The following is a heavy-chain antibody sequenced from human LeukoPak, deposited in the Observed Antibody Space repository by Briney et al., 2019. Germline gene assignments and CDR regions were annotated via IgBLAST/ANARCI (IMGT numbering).Heavy chain of an antibody. V-gene: IGHV3-30*02. Sequence: PGGSLRLSCAASGFTFSSYGMHWVRQAPGKGLEWVAFIRHDGSNKYYADSVKGRFTISRDNSKNTLYLQMNSLRAEDTAVYYCAKDLTTVTAGYFQHWGQGTLVTVSS. CDR1: GFTFSSYG. J-gene: IGHJ1*01. CDR2: IRHDGSNK. D-gene: IGHD4-17*01. CDR3: AKDLTTVTAGYFQH.